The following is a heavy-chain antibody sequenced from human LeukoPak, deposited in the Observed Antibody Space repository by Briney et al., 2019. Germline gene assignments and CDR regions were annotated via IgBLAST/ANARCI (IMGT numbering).Heavy chain of an antibody. Sequence: ASVKVSCKASGYTFTGYYMHWVRQAPGQGLEWMGWINPNSGGTNYAQKFQGRVTMTRDTSISTAYMELSSLRSEDTAVYYCATDLRAAGIRDYWGQGTLVTVSS. CDR2: INPNSGGT. D-gene: IGHD6-13*01. V-gene: IGHV1-2*02. CDR1: GYTFTGYY. CDR3: ATDLRAAGIRDY. J-gene: IGHJ4*02.